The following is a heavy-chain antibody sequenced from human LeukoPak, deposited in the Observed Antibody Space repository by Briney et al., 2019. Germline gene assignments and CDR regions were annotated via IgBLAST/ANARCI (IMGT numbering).Heavy chain of an antibody. J-gene: IGHJ4*02. Sequence: SVKVSCKASGGTFSTSVITWVRQAPGQGLKWMGGIIPSFGTPSYAQDFEGRVTITADESASTAYIELSSLTSDDTAVYYCATEGYSGSPYDSWGQGTLVTVPS. V-gene: IGHV1-69*13. CDR3: ATEGYSGSPYDS. CDR2: IIPSFGTP. D-gene: IGHD3-10*01. CDR1: GGTFSTSV.